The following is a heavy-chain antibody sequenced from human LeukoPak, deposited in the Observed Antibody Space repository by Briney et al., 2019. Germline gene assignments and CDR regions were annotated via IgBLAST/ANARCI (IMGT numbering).Heavy chain of an antibody. Sequence: PSETLSLTCTVSGGSVSGGYYYWSWIRQPPGKGLEWIGYISYLGSTNYNPSLKSRLTMSLDTSKNQFSLRLNSVTAADTAVYYCARDYHGSNWYYFDYWGQGTLVAVSS. CDR1: GGSVSGGYYY. CDR2: ISYLGST. D-gene: IGHD6-13*01. J-gene: IGHJ4*02. V-gene: IGHV4-61*01. CDR3: ARDYHGSNWYYFDY.